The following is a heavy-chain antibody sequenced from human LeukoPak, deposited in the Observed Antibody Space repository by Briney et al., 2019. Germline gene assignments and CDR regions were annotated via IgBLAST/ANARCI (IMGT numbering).Heavy chain of an antibody. CDR1: GFTFSGSS. V-gene: IGHV3-73*01. D-gene: IGHD3-16*01. CDR3: TILAIFGGGVTDY. CDR2: IRSKANSYAT. Sequence: GGSLKLSYAASGFTFSGSSMHWVRQASGKGREWVGRIRSKANSYATAYAASVRGRFTVSRDYSKNPAYLQLNSLKAEDTAVYYCTILAIFGGGVTDYWGQGTLVTVSS. J-gene: IGHJ4*02.